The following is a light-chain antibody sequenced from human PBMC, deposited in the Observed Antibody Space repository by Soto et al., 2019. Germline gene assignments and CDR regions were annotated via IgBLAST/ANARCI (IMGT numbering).Light chain of an antibody. J-gene: IGLJ1*01. CDR3: CSYAGSSTFYV. Sequence: QCVLTKPSSVTGSPGQSITISCTGTSSDVGSYNLVSWYQQHPGKAPKLMIYEVSKRPSGVSNRFSGSKSGNTASLTISGLQAEDEADYYCCSYAGSSTFYVFGTGTKVTVL. CDR2: EVS. CDR1: SSDVGSYNL. V-gene: IGLV2-23*02.